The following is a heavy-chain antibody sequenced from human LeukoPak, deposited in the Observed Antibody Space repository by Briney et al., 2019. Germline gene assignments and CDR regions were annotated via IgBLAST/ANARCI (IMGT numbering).Heavy chain of an antibody. J-gene: IGHJ4*02. CDR1: GYSISSGYY. D-gene: IGHD3-3*01. V-gene: IGHV4-38-2*01. CDR2: IYHSGST. Sequence: SETLSLTCAVSGYSISSGYYWGWIRQPPGKGLEWIGSIYHSGSTYYSPSLKSRVTISVDTSKNQFSLKLSSVTAADTAVYYCARHRRLNAWSGYYRPFDYWGQGTLVTVSS. CDR3: ARHRRLNAWSGYYRPFDY.